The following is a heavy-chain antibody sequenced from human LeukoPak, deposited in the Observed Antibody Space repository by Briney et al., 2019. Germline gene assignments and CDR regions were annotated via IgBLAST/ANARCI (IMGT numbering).Heavy chain of an antibody. Sequence: GGSLRLSCAASGFSVTSNYMSWVRQAPGKGLEWVSTIYTDATTFYADSVNGRFTISGQNSKNTLYLQMNGLGAEDTAVYYCARESSVSGWYIYWGLGTLVTVS. CDR3: ARESSVSGWYIY. D-gene: IGHD6-19*01. CDR2: IYTDATT. V-gene: IGHV3-53*04. CDR1: GFSVTSNY. J-gene: IGHJ4*02.